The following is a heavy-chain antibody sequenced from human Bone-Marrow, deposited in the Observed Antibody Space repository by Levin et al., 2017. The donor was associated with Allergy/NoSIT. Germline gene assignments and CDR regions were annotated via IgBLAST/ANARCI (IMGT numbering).Heavy chain of an antibody. V-gene: IGHV1-18*01. CDR3: ARDLVPAGNYYYYYGMDG. CDR1: GYTFTSYG. CDR2: ISAYNGNT. J-gene: IGHJ6*02. Sequence: ASVKVSCKASGYTFTSYGISWVRQAPGQGLEWMGWISAYNGNTNYAQKLQGRVTMTTDTSTSTAYMELRSLRSDDTAVYYCARDLVPAGNYYYYYGMDGWGQGTTVTVSS. D-gene: IGHD6-13*01.